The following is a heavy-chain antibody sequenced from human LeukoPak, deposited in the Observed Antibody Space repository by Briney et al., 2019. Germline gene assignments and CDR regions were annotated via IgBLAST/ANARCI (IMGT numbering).Heavy chain of an antibody. CDR3: ARAMRSGYDY. CDR1: GFTFSSYW. D-gene: IGHD5-12*01. V-gene: IGHV3-48*02. J-gene: IGHJ4*02. Sequence: PGGSLTLSCAASGFTFSSYWMNWVRQAPGKRLEWVSYISSRSDSIYYADSVKGRFTISRDNAQNSLYLQMNSLRDEDTAVYYCARAMRSGYDYWGQGTLVTVSS. CDR2: ISSRSDSI.